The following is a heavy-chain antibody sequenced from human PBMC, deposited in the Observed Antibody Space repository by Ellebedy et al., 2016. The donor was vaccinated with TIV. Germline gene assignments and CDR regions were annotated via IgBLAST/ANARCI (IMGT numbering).Heavy chain of an antibody. D-gene: IGHD1-26*01. CDR1: GFTFSSYA. Sequence: GESLKISXAASGFTFSSYAMHWVRQAPGKGLEWVAVISYDGSNKYYADSVKGRFTISRDNSKNTLYLQMNSLRAEDTAVYYCARESSRVGATLFDYWGQGTLVTVSS. CDR3: ARESSRVGATLFDY. CDR2: ISYDGSNK. V-gene: IGHV3-30*14. J-gene: IGHJ4*02.